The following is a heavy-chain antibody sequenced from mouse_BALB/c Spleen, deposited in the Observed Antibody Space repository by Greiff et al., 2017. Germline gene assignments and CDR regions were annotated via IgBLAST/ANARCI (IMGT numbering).Heavy chain of an antibody. CDR2: IYPGNSDT. V-gene: IGHV1-5*01. CDR1: GYTFTSYW. J-gene: IGHJ3*01. Sequence: EVQLQQSGTVLARPGASVKMSCKASGYTFTSYWMHWVKQRPGQGLEWIGAIYPGNSDTSYNQKFKGKAKLTAVTSTSTAYMELSSLTNEDSAVYYCTREDYGSRGFAYWGQGTLVTVSA. D-gene: IGHD1-1*01. CDR3: TREDYGSRGFAY.